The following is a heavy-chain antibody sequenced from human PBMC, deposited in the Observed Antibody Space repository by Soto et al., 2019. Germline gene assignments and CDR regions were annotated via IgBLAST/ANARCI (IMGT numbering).Heavy chain of an antibody. CDR1: GFNFSDFY. D-gene: IGHD1-26*01. CDR2: ISATGETI. J-gene: IGHJ4*02. CDR3: ASQLQGSRRKYYFHF. Sequence: QVQLVESGGALVKPGGSPRLSCAASGFNFSDFYISWIRQAPGKGLEWVSFISATGETIYYAESVKGRFTISRDNAQKSLVLQMNSLRDEDTAIYYCASQLQGSRRKYYFHFWGQGTLVTVSS. V-gene: IGHV3-11*01.